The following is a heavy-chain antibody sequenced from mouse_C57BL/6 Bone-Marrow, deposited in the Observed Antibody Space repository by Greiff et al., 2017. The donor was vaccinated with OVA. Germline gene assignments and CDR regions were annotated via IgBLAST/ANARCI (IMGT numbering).Heavy chain of an antibody. Sequence: QVHVKQSGAELVRPGTSVKMSCKASGYTFTNYWIGWAKQRPGHGLEWLGDIYPGGGYTNYNEKFKGKATLTADKSSSTAYMQFSSLTSEDSAIYYCARVVYYVSSYDYWGQGTTLTVSS. CDR1: GYTFTNYW. CDR3: ARVVYYVSSYDY. CDR2: IYPGGGYT. V-gene: IGHV1-63*01. D-gene: IGHD1-1*01. J-gene: IGHJ2*01.